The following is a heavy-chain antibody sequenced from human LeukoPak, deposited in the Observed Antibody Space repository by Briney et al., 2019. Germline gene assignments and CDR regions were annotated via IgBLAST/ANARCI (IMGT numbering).Heavy chain of an antibody. V-gene: IGHV3-21*04. J-gene: IGHJ4*02. Sequence: GGSLRLSCAASGFTFSSYAMSWVRRAPGKGLQFVSSISYTGTYIYYADSVKGRFTISRDNAQSSVYLQMNSLRAEDTAVYYCVRDRGTYRPVDYWGQGTLVTVSS. CDR3: VRDRGTYRPVDY. CDR2: ISYTGTYI. CDR1: GFTFSSYA. D-gene: IGHD1-26*01.